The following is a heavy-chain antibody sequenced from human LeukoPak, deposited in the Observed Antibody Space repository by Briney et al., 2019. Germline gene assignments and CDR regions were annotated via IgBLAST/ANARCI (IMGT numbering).Heavy chain of an antibody. D-gene: IGHD1-26*01. J-gene: IGHJ4*02. CDR1: GGSFSGYY. V-gene: IGHV4-34*01. CDR3: ARRSLRIVGATPFDY. CDR2: INHSGST. Sequence: SETLSLTCAVHGGSFSGYYWSWIRQPPGKGLEWIGEINHSGSTNYNPSLKSRVTVSVDTSKNQVSLKLSSVTAADTAVYYCARRSLRIVGATPFDYWGQGTLVTVSS.